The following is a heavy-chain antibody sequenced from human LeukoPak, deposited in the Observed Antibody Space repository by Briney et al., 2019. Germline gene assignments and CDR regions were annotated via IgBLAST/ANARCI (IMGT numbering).Heavy chain of an antibody. V-gene: IGHV1-18*01. Sequence: ASVKVSCKASGYTFTSYGISWVRQAPGQGLEWMGWISAYNGNTNYAQKLQGRVTMTTDTSTSTAYMELRSLRSDDTAVYYCARDHYDSSGYYYGYGMDVWGQGTLVTVSS. CDR2: ISAYNGNT. CDR1: GYTFTSYG. CDR3: ARDHYDSSGYYYGYGMDV. D-gene: IGHD3-22*01. J-gene: IGHJ6*02.